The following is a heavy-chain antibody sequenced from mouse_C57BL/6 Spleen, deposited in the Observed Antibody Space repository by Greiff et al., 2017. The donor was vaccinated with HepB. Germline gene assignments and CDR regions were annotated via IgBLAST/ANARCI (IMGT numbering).Heavy chain of an antibody. CDR3: ARSSMITTGAYYYAMDY. J-gene: IGHJ4*01. V-gene: IGHV1-42*01. D-gene: IGHD2-4*01. CDR2: INPSTGGT. CDR1: GYSFTGFY. Sequence: VQLQQSGPELVKPGASVKISCQASGYSFTGFYMNWVKQSPEKSLEWIGEINPSTGGTTYNQKFKAKATLTVDKSSSTAYMQLKSLTSEDSAVYYCARSSMITTGAYYYAMDYWGQGTSVTVSS.